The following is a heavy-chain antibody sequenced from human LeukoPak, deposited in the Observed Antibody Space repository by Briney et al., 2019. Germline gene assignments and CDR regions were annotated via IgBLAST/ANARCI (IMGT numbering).Heavy chain of an antibody. CDR3: ARATDPYYCSGGSCRYYYGVDV. D-gene: IGHD2-15*01. V-gene: IGHV4-34*01. Sequence: PSETLSLTCAVYGGSFSGYYWSWIRQPPGKGLEWIGEINHSGSTNCNPSLKSRVTISADTSKHQFSLKLSSVTAADTAVYYCARATDPYYCSGGSCRYYYGVDVWGQGTSVTVSS. J-gene: IGHJ6*02. CDR1: GGSFSGYY. CDR2: INHSGST.